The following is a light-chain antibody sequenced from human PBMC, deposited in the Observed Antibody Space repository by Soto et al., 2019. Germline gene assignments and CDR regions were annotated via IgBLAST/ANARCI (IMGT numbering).Light chain of an antibody. V-gene: IGKV3-11*01. CDR2: DAS. CDR1: QSVSSY. J-gene: IGKJ4*01. Sequence: EIVLTQSPATLSLSPGDRATLTCRASQSVSSYLAWYQQKPGQAPRLLIYDASNRATGIPARFSGSGSGTDFTLTISSLEPEDFALYYCQQRSSWPLTFGGGTKVEIK. CDR3: QQRSSWPLT.